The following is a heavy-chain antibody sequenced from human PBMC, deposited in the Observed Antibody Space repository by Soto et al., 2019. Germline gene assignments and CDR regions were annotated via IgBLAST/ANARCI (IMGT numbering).Heavy chain of an antibody. V-gene: IGHV4-61*01. D-gene: IGHD3-9*01. CDR2: IYYTGTT. CDR3: ALSAAPYFALIYGFSP. J-gene: IGHJ5*02. Sequence: TYPVSGGTLRSGIYYWSWIRQSTGKRLEWIAYIYYTGTTKYNPSLKLRATISVDTSKNQFSLRLTSVTAADTAVYYWALSAAPYFALIYGFSPWGQVT. CDR1: GGTLRSGIYY.